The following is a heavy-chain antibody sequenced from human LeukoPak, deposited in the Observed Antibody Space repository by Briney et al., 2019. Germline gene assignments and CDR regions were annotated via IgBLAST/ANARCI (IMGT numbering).Heavy chain of an antibody. V-gene: IGHV1-2*02. CDR2: INPNSGGT. CDR3: ARGEYCRGGSCYSDY. Sequence: GASVTVSFTASGYTFTVYYMHWVRQAHGQGLEWMGWINPNSGGTNYAQNFQGRVTMTRDTSISTAYMELSRLRSDDTAVYYCARGEYCRGGSCYSDYWGQGTLVTVSS. CDR1: GYTFTVYY. J-gene: IGHJ4*02. D-gene: IGHD2-15*01.